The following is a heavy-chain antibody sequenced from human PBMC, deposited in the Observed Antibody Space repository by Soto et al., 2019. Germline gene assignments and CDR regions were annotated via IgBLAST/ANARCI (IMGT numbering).Heavy chain of an antibody. CDR2: TYYRSKWYN. Sequence: KQSQTLSLTCAISGDSVSSNSAAWNWIRQSPSRGLEWLGRTYYRSKWYNDYAVSVKSRITINPDTSKNQFSLQLNSVTPEDTAVYYCARDRGYSYGFGNWFDPWGQGTLVTVSS. CDR1: GDSVSSNSAA. CDR3: ARDRGYSYGFGNWFDP. J-gene: IGHJ5*02. D-gene: IGHD5-18*01. V-gene: IGHV6-1*01.